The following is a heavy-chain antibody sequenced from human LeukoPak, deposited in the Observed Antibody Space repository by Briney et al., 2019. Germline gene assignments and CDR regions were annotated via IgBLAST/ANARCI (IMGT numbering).Heavy chain of an antibody. V-gene: IGHV3-23*01. J-gene: IGHJ6*03. CDR1: GFTFNTYV. Sequence: GGSLRLSCATSGFTFNTYVMSWVRQAPGKGLEWVSGITGSGGSTYYADSVKGRFTISRENAKNSLYLQMNSLRAGDTAVYYCARDRGGGHMDVWGKGTTVTISS. CDR2: ITGSGGST. CDR3: ARDRGGGHMDV. D-gene: IGHD2-15*01.